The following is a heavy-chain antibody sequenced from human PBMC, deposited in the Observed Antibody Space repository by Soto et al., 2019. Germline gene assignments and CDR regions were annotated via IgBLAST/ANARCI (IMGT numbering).Heavy chain of an antibody. Sequence: SGPTLVNPTQTLTLTCTFSGFSLSTSEVGVGWIRQPPGKALEWLALIYWDDDKRYSPSLKSRLTITKDTSKNQVVLTMTNMDPVDTATYYCAHRLMTTVEQGFDYWGQGTLVTVSS. CDR2: IYWDDDK. J-gene: IGHJ4*02. V-gene: IGHV2-5*02. D-gene: IGHD4-17*01. CDR1: GFSLSTSEVG. CDR3: AHRLMTTVEQGFDY.